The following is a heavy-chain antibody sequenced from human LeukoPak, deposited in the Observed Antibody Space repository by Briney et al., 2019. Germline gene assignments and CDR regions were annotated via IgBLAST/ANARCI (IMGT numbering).Heavy chain of an antibody. Sequence: SETLSLTCTVSGGSISSGDYYWSWIRQPPGKGLEWIGRIYTSGSTNYNPSLKSRVTISIDASKNQFSLRLSSVTAADTAVYYCTRGGELMNFWGQGTLVTVSS. CDR1: GGSISSGDYY. CDR3: TRGGELMNF. J-gene: IGHJ4*02. CDR2: IYTSGST. D-gene: IGHD1-26*01. V-gene: IGHV4-61*02.